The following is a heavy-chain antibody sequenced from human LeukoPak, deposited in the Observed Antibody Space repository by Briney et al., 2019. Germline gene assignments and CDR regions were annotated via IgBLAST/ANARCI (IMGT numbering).Heavy chain of an antibody. CDR1: GFTVSSNY. D-gene: IGHD3-3*01. CDR3: ARASRRDFWSGYYIGPFDY. Sequence: GGSLRLSCAVSGFTVSSNYMSWVRPAPGKGLEWVSVIYSGGSTDYADSVKGRFTISRDNSKNTLYLQMNSLRAEDTAVYYCARASRRDFWSGYYIGPFDYWGQGTLVTVSS. J-gene: IGHJ4*02. CDR2: IYSGGST. V-gene: IGHV3-66*02.